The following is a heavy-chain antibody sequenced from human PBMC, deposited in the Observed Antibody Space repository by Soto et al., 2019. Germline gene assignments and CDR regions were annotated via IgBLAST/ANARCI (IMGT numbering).Heavy chain of an antibody. D-gene: IGHD6-19*01. CDR1: GGSISNYY. J-gene: IGHJ4*02. Sequence: QVQLQESGPGLVKPSETLSLTCTVSGGSISNYYWSWIRQAPGKGLEWIGYIYYTTNYNPSLKSRVXXXAXXSKNQISLKLTSVTAADTAVYYCARTSPVAGGFDYWGQGTLVTVSS. CDR3: ARTSPVAGGFDY. V-gene: IGHV4-59*01. CDR2: IYYTT.